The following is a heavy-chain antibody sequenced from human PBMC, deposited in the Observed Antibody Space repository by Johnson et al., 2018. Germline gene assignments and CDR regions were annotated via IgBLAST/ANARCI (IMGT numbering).Heavy chain of an antibody. D-gene: IGHD3-16*01. CDR3: ATESDGGSAFEI. Sequence: EVQLVESGGGLVQPGGSLRLSCAASGFTFSSYWMTWVRQAPGKGLEWVANIRKQDGIEKYDVDSVKGRFTISRDNAKNSLYLQMNSLRVVDTAVYYCATESDGGSAFEIWGKGTMVAVSS. CDR2: IRKQDGIEK. J-gene: IGHJ3*02. V-gene: IGHV3-7*04. CDR1: GFTFSSYW.